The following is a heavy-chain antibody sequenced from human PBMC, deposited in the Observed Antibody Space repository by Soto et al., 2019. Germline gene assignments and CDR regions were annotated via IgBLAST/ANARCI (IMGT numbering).Heavy chain of an antibody. CDR1: GFTFSSYS. CDR2: ISSSSSYI. Sequence: GGSLRLSCAASGFTFSSYSMNWVRQAPGKGLEWVSSISSSSSYIYYADSVKGRFTISRDNAKNSLYLQMNSLRAEDTAVYYCARDRVDSSGYYYFDYWGQGTLVTVSS. D-gene: IGHD3-22*01. CDR3: ARDRVDSSGYYYFDY. V-gene: IGHV3-21*01. J-gene: IGHJ4*02.